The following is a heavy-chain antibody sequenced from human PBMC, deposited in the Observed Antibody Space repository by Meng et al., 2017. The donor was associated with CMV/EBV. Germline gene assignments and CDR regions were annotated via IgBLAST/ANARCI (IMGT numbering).Heavy chain of an antibody. J-gene: IGHJ4*02. Sequence: GGSLRLSCAASGFTFSSYSMNWVRQAPGKGLEWVSSISSSSSYIYYADSVKGRFTISRGNAKNSLYLQMNSLRAEDTAVYYCARDGIAVAGIDYWGQGTLVTVSS. D-gene: IGHD6-19*01. CDR1: GFTFSSYS. V-gene: IGHV3-21*01. CDR2: ISSSSSYI. CDR3: ARDGIAVAGIDY.